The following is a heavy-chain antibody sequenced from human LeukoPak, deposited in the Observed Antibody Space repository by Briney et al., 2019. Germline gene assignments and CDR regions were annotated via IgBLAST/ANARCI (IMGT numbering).Heavy chain of an antibody. V-gene: IGHV4-59*12. CDR1: GGSISSYY. CDR3: ARDRYYYDSSGYYLFDY. Sequence: SETLSLTCTVSGGSISSYYWSWIRQPPGKGLEWIGFIFYSGTTNYNPSLKSRVTMSVDTSKNQFSLKLSSVTAADTAVYYCARDRYYYDSSGYYLFDYWGQGTLVTVSS. J-gene: IGHJ4*02. D-gene: IGHD3-22*01. CDR2: IFYSGTT.